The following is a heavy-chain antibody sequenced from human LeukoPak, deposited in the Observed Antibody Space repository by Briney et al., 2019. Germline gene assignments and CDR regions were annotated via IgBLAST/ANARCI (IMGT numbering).Heavy chain of an antibody. CDR2: ITSSGGTT. CDR3: AKDQRFFDS. J-gene: IGHJ4*02. V-gene: IGHV3-23*01. Sequence: GGSLRLSCAASGFTFSTYGMSWVRQAPGKGLEWVSLITSSGGTTYYADSVKGRFTISRDNSENTLYLQLNSLRAEDTAVYYCAKDQRFFDSWGQGTLVTVSS. CDR1: GFTFSTYG.